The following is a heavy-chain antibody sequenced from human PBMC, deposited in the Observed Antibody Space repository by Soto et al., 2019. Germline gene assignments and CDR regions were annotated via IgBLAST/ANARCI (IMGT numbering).Heavy chain of an antibody. J-gene: IGHJ6*02. Sequence: PGESLKISCKGSGYSFTSYWIGWVRQMPGKGLEWMGIIYPGDSDTRYSPSFQGQVTISAVKSISTAYLQWSSLKASDTAMYYCARGAVVVPAATTQYYYYYGMDVWGQGTTVTVSS. V-gene: IGHV5-51*01. CDR1: GYSFTSYW. D-gene: IGHD2-2*01. CDR3: ARGAVVVPAATTQYYYYYGMDV. CDR2: IYPGDSDT.